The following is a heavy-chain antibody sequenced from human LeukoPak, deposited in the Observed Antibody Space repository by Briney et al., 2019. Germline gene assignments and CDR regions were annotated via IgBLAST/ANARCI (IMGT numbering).Heavy chain of an antibody. D-gene: IGHD5-18*01. V-gene: IGHV1-2*02. CDR3: ARVKASSYGIIYYHYGMDV. Sequence: ASVKASCKASGYTFTGYYMHWVRQAPGQGLEWMGWINPNSGGTNYAQKFQGRVTMTRDTSISTAYMELSRLRSDDTAVYYCARVKASSYGIIYYHYGMDVWGQGTTVTVSS. CDR2: INPNSGGT. J-gene: IGHJ6*02. CDR1: GYTFTGYY.